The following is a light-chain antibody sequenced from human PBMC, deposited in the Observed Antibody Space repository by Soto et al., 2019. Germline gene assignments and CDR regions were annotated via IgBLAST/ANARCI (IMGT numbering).Light chain of an antibody. CDR2: SNN. Sequence: QSVLTQPPSASGTPGQRVTISCSGSSSNIGSNTVNWYQQLPGTAPKLLIYSNNQRPSGVPDRFSGSKSGNTASLTVSGLQAEDEADYYCLSYAGTAYVFGTGTKVTVL. J-gene: IGLJ1*01. V-gene: IGLV1-44*01. CDR3: LSYAGTAYV. CDR1: SSNIGSNT.